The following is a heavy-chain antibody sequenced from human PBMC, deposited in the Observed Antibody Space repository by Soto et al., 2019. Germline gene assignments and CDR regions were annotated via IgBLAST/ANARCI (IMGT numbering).Heavy chain of an antibody. J-gene: IGHJ4*02. CDR1: GGSISSGGYY. Sequence: NPSETLSLTCTVSGGSISSGGYYWSWIRQHPGKGLEWIGYIYYSGSTYYNPSLKSRVTISVDTSKNQFSLKLSSVTAADTAVYYCARDLRDYYGSGSYRYFDYWGQGTLVTVSS. D-gene: IGHD3-10*01. CDR3: ARDLRDYYGSGSYRYFDY. V-gene: IGHV4-31*03. CDR2: IYYSGST.